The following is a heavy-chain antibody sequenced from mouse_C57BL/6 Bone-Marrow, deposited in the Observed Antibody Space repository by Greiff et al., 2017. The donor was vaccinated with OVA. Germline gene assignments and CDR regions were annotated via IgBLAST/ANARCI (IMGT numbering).Heavy chain of an antibody. CDR3: ARRGNYYGSYAMDY. CDR2: IYPRSGNT. D-gene: IGHD1-1*01. Sequence: QVQLQQSGAELARPGASVKLSCKASGYTFTSYGISWVKQRTGQGLEWIGEIYPRSGNTYYNEKFKGKATLTADKSSSTAYMELRSLTSEDSAVYFCARRGNYYGSYAMDYWGQGTSVTVSS. J-gene: IGHJ4*01. CDR1: GYTFTSYG. V-gene: IGHV1-81*01.